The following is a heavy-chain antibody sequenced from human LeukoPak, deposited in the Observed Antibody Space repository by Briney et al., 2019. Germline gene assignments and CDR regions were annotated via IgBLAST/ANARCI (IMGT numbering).Heavy chain of an antibody. Sequence: GGSLRLSCAASGFTVSNNYMSWVRQAPGKGLEWVSVIYSGGSTYYADSVKGRFTISRDNSKNTLYLQMNSLRAEDTAVYYCARAGGTMVRGAYYYGMDVWGQGTTVTVSS. CDR3: ARAGGTMVRGAYYYGMDV. J-gene: IGHJ6*02. V-gene: IGHV3-66*01. D-gene: IGHD3-10*01. CDR1: GFTVSNNY. CDR2: IYSGGST.